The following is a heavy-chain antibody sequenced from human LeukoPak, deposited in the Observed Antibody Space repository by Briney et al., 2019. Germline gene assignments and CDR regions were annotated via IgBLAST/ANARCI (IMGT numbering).Heavy chain of an antibody. CDR3: ARDMAVAGNSGMDV. J-gene: IGHJ6*02. Sequence: KPSETLSLTCTVSGGSISSYYLSWIRQPPGKGLEWIGYIYYSGSTNYNPSLKSRVTISVDTSKHQFSLKLTSVTAADTAVYYCARDMAVAGNSGMDVWGQGTTVTVSS. D-gene: IGHD6-19*01. V-gene: IGHV4-59*01. CDR2: IYYSGST. CDR1: GGSISSYY.